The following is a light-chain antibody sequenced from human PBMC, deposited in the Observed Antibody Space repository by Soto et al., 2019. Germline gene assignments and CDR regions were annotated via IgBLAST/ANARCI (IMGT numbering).Light chain of an antibody. V-gene: IGKV3-20*01. Sequence: VLTQSPGPLSLSPGARATLCCRASQSVSNNYLAWYQQKPGQAPRLLIYGASNRATGIPDRFSGSGSGTEFTLTISRLEPEDFAVYYCQQYGSSGTFGQGTKVDI. CDR2: GAS. J-gene: IGKJ1*01. CDR1: QSVSNNY. CDR3: QQYGSSGT.